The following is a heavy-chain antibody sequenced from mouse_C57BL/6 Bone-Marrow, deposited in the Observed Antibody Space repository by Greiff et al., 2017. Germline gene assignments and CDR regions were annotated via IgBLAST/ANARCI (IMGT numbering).Heavy chain of an antibody. Sequence: VQLQQSGPELVKPGASVKISCKASGYTFTDYYMNWVKQSHGKSLEWIGDINPNNGGTSYNQKFKGKATLTVDKSSSTAYMELRSLTSEDSAVYYCARRYYYGRGGYFDVWGTGTTVTVSS. V-gene: IGHV1-26*01. CDR2: INPNNGGT. CDR1: GYTFTDYY. D-gene: IGHD1-1*01. J-gene: IGHJ1*03. CDR3: ARRYYYGRGGYFDV.